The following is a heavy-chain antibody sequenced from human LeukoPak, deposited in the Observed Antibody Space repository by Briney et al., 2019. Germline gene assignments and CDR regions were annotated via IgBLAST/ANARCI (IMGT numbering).Heavy chain of an antibody. CDR3: ARSDVLRYSHGMDV. J-gene: IGHJ6*02. Sequence: PSETLSLTCTVSGGSISSSSYYWGWIRQPPGKGLEWIGSIYYSGSTYYNPSLKSRVTISVDTSKNQFSLKLSSVTAADTAVYYCARSDVLRYSHGMDVWGQGTTVTVSS. V-gene: IGHV4-39*07. D-gene: IGHD3-9*01. CDR1: GGSISSSSYY. CDR2: IYYSGST.